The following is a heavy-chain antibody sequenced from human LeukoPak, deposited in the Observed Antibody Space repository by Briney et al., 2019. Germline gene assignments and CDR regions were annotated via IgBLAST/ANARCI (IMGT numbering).Heavy chain of an antibody. CDR2: IYPGDSGP. V-gene: IGHV5-51*01. CDR1: GYSFTSYC. D-gene: IGHD1-26*01. CDR3: GMSGDRVPLQDDVFDV. J-gene: IGHJ3*01. Sequence: GESLKISCKVSGYSFTSYCIGWVRQMPGTGLEWMGIIYPGDSGPTYSPSFQGQVTISVDKSINTAYLQWSSLQASDTSMYYCGMSGDRVPLQDDVFDVWGQGTMVTVST.